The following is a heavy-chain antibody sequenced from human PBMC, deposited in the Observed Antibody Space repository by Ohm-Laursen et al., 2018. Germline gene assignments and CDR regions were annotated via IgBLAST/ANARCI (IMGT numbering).Heavy chain of an antibody. CDR3: ARGFYGDYVPLDY. V-gene: IGHV3-53*01. Sequence: SLRLSCAASGFTFSDYYMSWIRQAPGKGLEWVSVIYSGGSTYYADSVKGRFTISRDNSKNTLYLQMNSLRAEDTAVYYCARGFYGDYVPLDYWGQGTLVTVSS. CDR2: IYSGGST. CDR1: GFTFSDYY. D-gene: IGHD4-17*01. J-gene: IGHJ4*02.